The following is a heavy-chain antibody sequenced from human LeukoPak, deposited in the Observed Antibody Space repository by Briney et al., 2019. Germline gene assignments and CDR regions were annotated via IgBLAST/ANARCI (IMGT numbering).Heavy chain of an antibody. CDR3: AKDFRIGYSAHFDY. CDR1: GFTFRNYG. V-gene: IGHV3-33*06. D-gene: IGHD2-21*01. Sequence: GGSLRLSCEASGFTFRNYGMHWVRQAPGKGLDWVGVIWFDGSNRYYADSVKGRFTISRDNSKNTLYLQMDSLRGEDTAVYYCAKDFRIGYSAHFDYWGQGALVTVSS. J-gene: IGHJ4*02. CDR2: IWFDGSNR.